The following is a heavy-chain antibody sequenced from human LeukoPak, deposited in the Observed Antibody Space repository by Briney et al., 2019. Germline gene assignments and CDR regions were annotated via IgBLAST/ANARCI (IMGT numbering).Heavy chain of an antibody. CDR3: ATDGAGFDT. CDR2: INIGGTNT. V-gene: IGHV3-11*01. Sequence: GGSLRLSCAPSGFTFTDYYMSWIRQAPGKGLEWLSYINIGGTNTHYADSVKGRFTISRDNAKKSLYLEMNNLRAEDTAVYYCATDGAGFDTWGQGVLVTVSS. J-gene: IGHJ5*02. CDR1: GFTFTDYY.